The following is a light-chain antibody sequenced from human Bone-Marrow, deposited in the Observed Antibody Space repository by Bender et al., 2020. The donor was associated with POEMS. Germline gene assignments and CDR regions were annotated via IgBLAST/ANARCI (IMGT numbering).Light chain of an antibody. V-gene: IGLV2-14*01. Sequence: QSALTQPASVSGSPGQSITISCTGTSSDVGGYNYVSWYQQHPGKAPKLMIYEVSNRPSGVSNRFSGSKSGNTASLTISGLQAEDEADYYCCASGGGYTWVFGGGTTVTVL. CDR1: SSDVGGYNY. CDR3: CASGGGYTWV. J-gene: IGLJ3*02. CDR2: EVS.